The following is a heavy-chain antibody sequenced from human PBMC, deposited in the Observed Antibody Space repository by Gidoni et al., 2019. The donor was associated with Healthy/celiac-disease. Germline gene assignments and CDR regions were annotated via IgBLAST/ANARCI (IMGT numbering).Heavy chain of an antibody. CDR1: GFTVSRNY. D-gene: IGHD3-16*01. CDR3: ARVFGGYFDL. CDR2: IYSGGST. J-gene: IGHJ2*01. V-gene: IGHV3-53*01. Sequence: EVQLVESGGDLVQPGGSLRLSCAASGFTVSRNYMTWVRQAPGKGLDWVSVIYSGGSTYDADSVKGRFTISRDNSKNTLYLQMNSLRAEDTAVYYCARVFGGYFDLWGRGTLVTVSS.